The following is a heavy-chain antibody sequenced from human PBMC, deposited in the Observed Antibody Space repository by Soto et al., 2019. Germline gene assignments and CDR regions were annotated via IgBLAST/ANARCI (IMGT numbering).Heavy chain of an antibody. CDR1: GFTFSSYG. CDR2: IWYDGSNK. V-gene: IGHV3-33*01. D-gene: IGHD6-6*01. CDR3: ARDAARRSNYYYYGMDV. Sequence: GGSLRLSCAASGFTFSSYGMHWVRQAPGKGLEWVAVIWYDGSNKYYADSVKGRFTISRDNSKNTLYLQMNSLRAEDTAVYYCARDAARRSNYYYYGMDVWGQGTTVTVSS. J-gene: IGHJ6*02.